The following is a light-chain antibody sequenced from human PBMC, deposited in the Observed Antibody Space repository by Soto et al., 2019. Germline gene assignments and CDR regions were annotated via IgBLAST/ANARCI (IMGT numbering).Light chain of an antibody. CDR2: GAS. CDR1: ETVVTN. CDR3: QQYFEWPPMT. Sequence: VMTQSPATLSVSPGERATLSCWASETVVTNLAWYQQKPGQAPRLLIPGASTRAAGISDRFRGSGSGTEFTLTISSLRSEDSAIYYCQQYFEWPPMTFGQGTKVDIK. J-gene: IGKJ1*01. V-gene: IGKV3-15*01.